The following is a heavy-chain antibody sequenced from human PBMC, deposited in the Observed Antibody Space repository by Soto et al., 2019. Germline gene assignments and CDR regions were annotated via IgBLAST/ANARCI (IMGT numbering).Heavy chain of an antibody. D-gene: IGHD2-15*01. Sequence: QVHLVQSGAEVKKPGSSVKVSCKASGDTFSTHAIIWMRQAPGHGLEWMGGIIPISGTTYYTQKFQGRLTITADEPTTTAFMELSSLKSEDTAVFYCARGYCSGGNCYSGMDVWGQGTMVTVSS. CDR3: ARGYCSGGNCYSGMDV. CDR2: IIPISGTT. J-gene: IGHJ6*02. CDR1: GDTFSTHA. V-gene: IGHV1-69*01.